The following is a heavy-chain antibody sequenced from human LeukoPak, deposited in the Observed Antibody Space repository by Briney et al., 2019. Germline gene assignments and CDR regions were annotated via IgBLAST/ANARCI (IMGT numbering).Heavy chain of an antibody. CDR2: IIPIFGTA. CDR1: GDTFTSYA. V-gene: IGHV1-69*01. D-gene: IGHD1-7*01. CDR3: ARVPPPPGTAADYYYYMDV. Sequence: SVKVSCKASGDTFTSYAISWVRQAPGQGLEWMGGIIPIFGTANYAQKFQGRVTITADESTSTAYMELSSLRSEDTAVYYCARVPPPPGTAADYYYYMDVWGKGTTVTVSS. J-gene: IGHJ6*03.